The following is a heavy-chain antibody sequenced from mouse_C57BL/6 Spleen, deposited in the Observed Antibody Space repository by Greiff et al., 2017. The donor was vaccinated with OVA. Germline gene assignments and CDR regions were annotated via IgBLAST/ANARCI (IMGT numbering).Heavy chain of an antibody. Sequence: EVQGVESGGDLVKPGGSLKLSCAASGFTFSSYGMSWVRQTPDKRLEWVATISSGGSYTSYPDSVKGRFTISRDNAKNTLYLQMSSLKSEDTAMYYCERLYGYPSYWYFDVWGTGTTVTVSS. D-gene: IGHD2-2*01. J-gene: IGHJ1*03. CDR2: ISSGGSYT. CDR3: ERLYGYPSYWYFDV. V-gene: IGHV5-6*01. CDR1: GFTFSSYG.